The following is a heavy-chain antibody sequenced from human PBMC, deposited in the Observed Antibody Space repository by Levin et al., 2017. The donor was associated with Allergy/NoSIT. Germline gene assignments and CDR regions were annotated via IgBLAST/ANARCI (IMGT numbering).Heavy chain of an antibody. V-gene: IGHV3-74*01. CDR1: GFTFSTYW. CDR2: INIDGSST. CDR3: ARGRGYSYGLENNFAY. D-gene: IGHD5-18*01. J-gene: IGHJ4*02. Sequence: GGSLRLSCAASGFTFSTYWLHWVRQAPGKGLVWVSRINIDGSSTTYADSVRGRFTISRDNAKNTLYLQMNSLRAEDTAVYYCARGRGYSYGLENNFAYWGQGTLVTVSS.